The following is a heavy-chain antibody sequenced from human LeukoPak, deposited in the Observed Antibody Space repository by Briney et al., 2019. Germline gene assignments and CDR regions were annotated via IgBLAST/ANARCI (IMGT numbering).Heavy chain of an antibody. V-gene: IGHV3-30*04. Sequence: GGSLRPSCAASGFTFSSYAMHWVRQAPGKGLEWVAVISYDGSNKYYADSVKGRFTISRDNSKNTLYLQMNSLRAEDTAVYYCARGSHYYDSSGYYYAVAFDIWGQGTMVTVSS. CDR1: GFTFSSYA. J-gene: IGHJ3*02. CDR2: ISYDGSNK. CDR3: ARGSHYYDSSGYYYAVAFDI. D-gene: IGHD3-22*01.